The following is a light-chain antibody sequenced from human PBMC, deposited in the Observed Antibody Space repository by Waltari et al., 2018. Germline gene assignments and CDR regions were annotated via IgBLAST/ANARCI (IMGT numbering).Light chain of an antibody. CDR3: NSYASSNTRV. V-gene: IGLV2-14*03. Sequence: QSALTQAASVSGSPGQPITISCTGTSSDVGGYNYVSWYQHHPGKAPKLIIYDVSNRPSGVSNRFSGSKSGNTASLTISGLQAEDEADYYCNSYASSNTRVFGGGTKLTVL. CDR2: DVS. J-gene: IGLJ3*02. CDR1: SSDVGGYNY.